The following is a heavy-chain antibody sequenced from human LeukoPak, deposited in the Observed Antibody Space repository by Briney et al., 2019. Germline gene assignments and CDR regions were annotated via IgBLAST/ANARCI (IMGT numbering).Heavy chain of an antibody. CDR2: ISSSSSYI. D-gene: IGHD3-10*01. J-gene: IGHJ6*03. Sequence: GGSLRLSCAASGFTFSSYSMNWVRQAPGKGLEWVSSISSSSSYIYYADSVKGRFTISRDNAKNSLYLQMNSLRAEDTAVYYCAREGPYYYGSGSYYYMDVWGKGTTVTVSS. V-gene: IGHV3-21*04. CDR3: AREGPYYYGSGSYYYMDV. CDR1: GFTFSSYS.